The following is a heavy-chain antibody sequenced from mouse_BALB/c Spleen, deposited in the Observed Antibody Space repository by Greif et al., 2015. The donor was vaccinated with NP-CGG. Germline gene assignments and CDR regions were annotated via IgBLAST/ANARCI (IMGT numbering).Heavy chain of an antibody. Sequence: EVKLLESGPELVKPGASVKISCKASGYSFTGYYMHWVKQSHVKSLEWIGRINPYNGATSYNQNFKDKASLTVDKSSSTAYMELHSLTSEDSAVHYCARAGYYRYFDYWGQGTTLTVSS. CDR3: ARAGYYRYFDY. CDR1: GYSFTGYY. J-gene: IGHJ2*01. CDR2: INPYNGAT. D-gene: IGHD2-14*01. V-gene: IGHV1-31*01.